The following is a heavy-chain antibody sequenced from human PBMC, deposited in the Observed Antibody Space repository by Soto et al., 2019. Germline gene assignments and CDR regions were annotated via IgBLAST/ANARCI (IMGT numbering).Heavy chain of an antibody. J-gene: IGHJ5*02. CDR2: IYYSGST. Sequence: SETLSLTCTVSGGSISSYYWSWIRQPPGKGLEWIGYIYYSGSTNYNPSLKSRVTISVDTSKNQFSLKLSSVTAADTAVYYCARGSSSLGWFDPWGQGTRVTVSS. CDR1: GGSISSYY. V-gene: IGHV4-59*01. CDR3: ARGSSSLGWFDP. D-gene: IGHD6-6*01.